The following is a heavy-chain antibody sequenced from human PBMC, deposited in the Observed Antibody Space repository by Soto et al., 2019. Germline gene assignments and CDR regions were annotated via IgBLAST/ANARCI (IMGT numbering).Heavy chain of an antibody. D-gene: IGHD3-9*01. CDR1: GGSISSSSYY. CDR3: ASRWTYYDILTGMDV. V-gene: IGHV4-39*01. CDR2: IYYSGST. J-gene: IGHJ6*04. Sequence: SETLSLTCTVSGGSISSSSYYWGWIRQPPGKGLEWIGSIYYSGSTYYNPSLKSRVTISVDTSKNQFSLKLSSVTAADTAVYYCASRWTYYDILTGMDVWGKGTTVTVSS.